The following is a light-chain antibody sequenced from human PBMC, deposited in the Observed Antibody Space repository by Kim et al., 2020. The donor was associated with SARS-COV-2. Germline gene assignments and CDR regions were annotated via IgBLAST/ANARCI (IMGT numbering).Light chain of an antibody. CDR2: NTN. CDR1: TGSVSTSYV. CDR3: VLYMGSGTWV. J-gene: IGLJ3*02. V-gene: IGLV8-61*01. Sequence: GGTDTLTCGLSTGSVSTSYVPSWYQQTPGQAPRTLNYNTNTRSAGVPDRFSGSILGNKAALTITGAQADDESDYYCVLYMGSGTWVFGGGTQLTVL.